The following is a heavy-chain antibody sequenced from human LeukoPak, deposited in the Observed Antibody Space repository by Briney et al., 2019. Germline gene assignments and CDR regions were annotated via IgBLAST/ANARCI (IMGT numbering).Heavy chain of an antibody. Sequence: ASVKVSCKASGYTFTSYAMHWVRQAPGQRLEWMGWINAGNGNTKYSRKFQGRVTITRDTSASTAYMELSSLRSEDTAVYYCARTTRYSSSPLGDAFGIWGQGTMVTVSS. CDR2: INAGNGNT. CDR1: GYTFTSYA. CDR3: ARTTRYSSSPLGDAFGI. V-gene: IGHV1-3*01. D-gene: IGHD6-13*01. J-gene: IGHJ3*02.